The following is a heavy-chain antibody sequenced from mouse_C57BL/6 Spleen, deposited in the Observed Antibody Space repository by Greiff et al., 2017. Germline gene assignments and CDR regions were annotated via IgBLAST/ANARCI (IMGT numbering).Heavy chain of an antibody. CDR2: ITPSSGYT. CDR1: GYTFTSSW. CDR3: ARPKTGNWDGAY. J-gene: IGHJ3*01. Sequence: QVQLQQSGAELAKPGASVKLSCKASGYTFTSSWMHWVKQRPGQGLEWIGYITPSSGYTKYNQKFKHKATLTADKSSSTAYMQLSSLTYEDSAVYYCARPKTGNWDGAYWGQGTLVTVSA. D-gene: IGHD4-1*01. V-gene: IGHV1-7*01.